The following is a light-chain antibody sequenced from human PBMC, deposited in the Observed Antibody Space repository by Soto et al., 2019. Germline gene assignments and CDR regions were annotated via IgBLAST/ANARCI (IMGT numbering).Light chain of an antibody. V-gene: IGKV4-1*01. Sequence: DIVMTQSPDSLSVSLGERATINCKPSQTLLYSSNNKNYLAWFQQKPGQPPKLLIYWASTRNSGVPDRVSGSGSGTDFTLTLSGLQAEDVAIYYCQQYYSVPVTFGQGTRLEIK. CDR3: QQYYSVPVT. CDR1: QTLLYSSNNKNY. CDR2: WAS. J-gene: IGKJ5*01.